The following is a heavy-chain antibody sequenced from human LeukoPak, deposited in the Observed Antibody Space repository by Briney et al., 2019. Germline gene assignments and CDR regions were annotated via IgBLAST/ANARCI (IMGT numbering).Heavy chain of an antibody. CDR3: ARASGSHSLDAFDI. J-gene: IGHJ3*02. CDR1: GYSFTTYW. Sequence: GESLKISCEGSGYSFTTYWTAWVRQMPGKGLEWMGIIYPGDSDTRYSPSFQGQVTISADKSISTAYLQWSSLKSSDTAIYYCARASGSHSLDAFDIWGQGTMVTVSS. D-gene: IGHD1-26*01. V-gene: IGHV5-51*01. CDR2: IYPGDSDT.